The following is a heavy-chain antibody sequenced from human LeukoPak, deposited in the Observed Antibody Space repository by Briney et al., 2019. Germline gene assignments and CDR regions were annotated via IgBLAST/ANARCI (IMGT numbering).Heavy chain of an antibody. CDR3: ARARTLPGYCSGGSCRYYYYYYYMDV. D-gene: IGHD2-15*01. CDR1: GGTFSSYA. J-gene: IGHJ6*03. CDR2: IIPIFGTA. V-gene: IGHV1-69*06. Sequence: ASVKVSCKASGGTFSSYAISWVRQAPGQGLEWMGGIIPIFGTANYAQKFQGRVTITADKSTSTAYMELSSLRSEDTAVYYCARARTLPGYCSGGSCRYYYYYYYMDVWGKGTTVTVSS.